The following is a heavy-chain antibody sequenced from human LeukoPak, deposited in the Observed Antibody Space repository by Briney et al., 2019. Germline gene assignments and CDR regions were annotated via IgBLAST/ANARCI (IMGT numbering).Heavy chain of an antibody. CDR1: GYSISSGYY. D-gene: IGHD5-12*01. CDR2: IYHSGST. CDR3: ARDLVRAIT. J-gene: IGHJ5*02. V-gene: IGHV4-38-2*02. Sequence: SETLSLTCTVSGYSISSGYYWGWIRQPPGKGLEWIGSIYHSGSTYYNPSLKSRVTISVDTSKNQFSLKLSSVTAADTAVYYCARDLVRAITWGQGTLVTVSS.